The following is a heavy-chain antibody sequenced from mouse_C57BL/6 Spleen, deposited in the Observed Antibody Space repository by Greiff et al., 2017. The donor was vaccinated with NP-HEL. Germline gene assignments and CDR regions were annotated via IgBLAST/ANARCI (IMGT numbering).Heavy chain of an antibody. Sequence: QVQLQQPGAELVMPGASVKLSCKASGYTFTSYWMHWVKQRPGQGLEWIGEIDPSDSYTNYNQQFKGKSTLTVDKSSSTAYMQLSSLTSEDSAVYYSARGGEYGRSDYWGQGTTLTVSS. J-gene: IGHJ2*01. CDR3: ARGGEYGRSDY. D-gene: IGHD1-1*01. CDR1: GYTFTSYW. CDR2: IDPSDSYT. V-gene: IGHV1-69*01.